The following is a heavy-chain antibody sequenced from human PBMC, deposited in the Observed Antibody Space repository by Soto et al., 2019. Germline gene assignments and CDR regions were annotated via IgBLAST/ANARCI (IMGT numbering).Heavy chain of an antibody. D-gene: IGHD6-13*01. CDR2: IYYSGST. Sequence: SETLSLTCTVSGGSISSYYWSWIRQPPGKGLEWIGYIYYSGSTNYNPSLKSRVTISVDTSKNQFSLKLSSVTAADTAVYYCAREGSLKEAAAGTWWPPRYYYYYYMDVWGKGTTVTVSS. CDR3: AREGSLKEAAAGTWWPPRYYYYYYMDV. CDR1: GGSISSYY. V-gene: IGHV4-59*01. J-gene: IGHJ6*03.